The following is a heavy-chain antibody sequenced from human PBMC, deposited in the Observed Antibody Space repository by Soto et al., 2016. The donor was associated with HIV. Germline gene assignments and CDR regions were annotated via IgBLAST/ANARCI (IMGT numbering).Heavy chain of an antibody. CDR3: ARGASYYDILTGCYNAEYFQH. CDR2: ISYDGSNK. V-gene: IGHV3-30*04. D-gene: IGHD3-9*01. J-gene: IGHJ1*01. Sequence: VQLVESGGGVVQPGRSLRLSCAASGFTFSSYAMHWVRQAPGKGLEWVAVISYDGSNKYYADSVKGRFTISRDNSKNTLYLQMNSLRAEDTAVYYCARGASYYDILTGCYNAEYFQHWARAPWSPSPQ. CDR1: GFTFSSYA.